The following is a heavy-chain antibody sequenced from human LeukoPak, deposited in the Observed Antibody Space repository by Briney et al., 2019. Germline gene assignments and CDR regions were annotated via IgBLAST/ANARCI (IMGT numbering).Heavy chain of an antibody. CDR2: ISGSGGST. J-gene: IGHJ6*02. D-gene: IGHD2-15*01. Sequence: GGPLRLSCAASGFTFSSYAMSWVRQAPGKGLEWVSAISGSGGSTYYADSVKGRFTISRDNSKNTLYLQMNSLRAEDTAVYYCASSPVVAATRPDGMDVWGQGTTVTVSS. CDR3: ASSPVVAATRPDGMDV. CDR1: GFTFSSYA. V-gene: IGHV3-23*01.